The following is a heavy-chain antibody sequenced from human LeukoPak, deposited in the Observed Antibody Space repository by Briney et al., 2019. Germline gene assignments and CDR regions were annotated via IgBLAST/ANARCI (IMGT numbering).Heavy chain of an antibody. CDR2: IYYSGST. J-gene: IGHJ4*02. Sequence: PSETLSLTCTVSGGSISSYYWGWIRQPPGKGLEWIGSIYYSGSTYYNPSLKSRVTISLDTSKNQFSLKLSSVTAADTAVYYCARDYDFWSGYDYWGQGTLVTVSS. V-gene: IGHV4-39*07. CDR3: ARDYDFWSGYDY. CDR1: GGSISSYY. D-gene: IGHD3-3*01.